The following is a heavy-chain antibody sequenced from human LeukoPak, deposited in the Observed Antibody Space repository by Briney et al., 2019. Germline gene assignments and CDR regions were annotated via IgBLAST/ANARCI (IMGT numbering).Heavy chain of an antibody. D-gene: IGHD1-26*01. CDR2: IRYDGSNK. J-gene: IGHJ3*02. V-gene: IGHV3-30*02. CDR1: GFTFSSYG. Sequence: GGSLRLSCAASGFTFSSYGTHWVRQAPGKGLEWVAFIRYDGSNKYYADSVKGRFTISRDNSKNTLYLQMNSLRAEDTAVYYCAKDPSLYSGSYLPIWGQGTMVTVSS. CDR3: AKDPSLYSGSYLPI.